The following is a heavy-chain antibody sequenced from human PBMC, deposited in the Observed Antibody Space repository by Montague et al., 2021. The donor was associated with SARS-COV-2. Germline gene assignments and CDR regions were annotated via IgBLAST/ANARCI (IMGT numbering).Heavy chain of an antibody. CDR1: GFSLSTSGMC. V-gene: IGHV2-70*11. Sequence: PALVTPTKTLTLTCTFSGFSLSTSGMCVSWIRQPPGKALEWLARIDWDDDKYYSTSLKTRLTISKDTSKNQVVLTMTNMDPVDTATYYCARTTMITFGGVIVPFDYWGQGTLVTVSS. D-gene: IGHD3-16*02. CDR2: IDWDDDK. CDR3: ARTTMITFGGVIVPFDY. J-gene: IGHJ4*02.